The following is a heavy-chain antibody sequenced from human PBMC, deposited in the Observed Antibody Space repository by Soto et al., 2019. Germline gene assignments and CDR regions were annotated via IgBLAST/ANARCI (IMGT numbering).Heavy chain of an antibody. J-gene: IGHJ4*02. CDR2: INHSGST. CDR1: GGSFSCYY. Sequence: PSETLSLTCAVYGGSFSCYYWSWIRQPPGKGLEWIGEINHSGSTNYNPSLKSRVTISVDTSKNQFSLKLSSVTAADTAVYYCARGGPMVRETKFDYWGQGTLVTVSS. V-gene: IGHV4-34*01. D-gene: IGHD3-10*01. CDR3: ARGGPMVRETKFDY.